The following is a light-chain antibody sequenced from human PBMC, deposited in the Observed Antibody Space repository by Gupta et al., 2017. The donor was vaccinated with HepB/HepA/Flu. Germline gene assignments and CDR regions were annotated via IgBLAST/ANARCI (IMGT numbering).Light chain of an antibody. V-gene: IGKV3-15*01. Sequence: EIVVTHSPATLSVSPGERATLSCRASQHICSNLAWYQQRPGQAPRLIIYGTSTRADDIPDRFSGSGSGTELTLTITNLQSEDFEVYFCQWYNNWTPTISFGQGTRLEIK. CDR2: GTS. CDR1: QHICSN. CDR3: QWYNNWTPTIS. J-gene: IGKJ5*01.